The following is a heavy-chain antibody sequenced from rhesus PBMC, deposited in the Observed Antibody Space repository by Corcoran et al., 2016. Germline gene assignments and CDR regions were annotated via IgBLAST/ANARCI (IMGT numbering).Heavy chain of an antibody. CDR3: ARVPGYFEF. V-gene: IGHV4S7*01. CDR2: IFGSIGST. Sequence: QVQLQESGPGLVKPSETLSLTCAVSGGSISGGYGWSWIRPPPGKGLEWIGHIFGSIGSTYYNPSLKGRVTISRDTSKNQFSLKLSSVTASDTAVYYCARVPGYFEFWGQGALVTVSS. J-gene: IGHJ1*01. CDR1: GGSISGGYG.